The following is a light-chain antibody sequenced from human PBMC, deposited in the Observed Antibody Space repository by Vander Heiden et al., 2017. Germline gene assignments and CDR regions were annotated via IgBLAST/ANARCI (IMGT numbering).Light chain of an antibody. V-gene: IGKV1-5*01. CDR2: DAS. J-gene: IGKJ2*02. CDR1: QSLSTW. Sequence: DLQMTQSPSTLSASVGDRVTITCRASQSLSTWLAWYQQKPGKAPKLLIYDASTLETGVPSRFSGSGSGTEFTLTISSLQPDDFATYYCQQYNSYSGIFGQGTKLEMK. CDR3: QQYNSYSGI.